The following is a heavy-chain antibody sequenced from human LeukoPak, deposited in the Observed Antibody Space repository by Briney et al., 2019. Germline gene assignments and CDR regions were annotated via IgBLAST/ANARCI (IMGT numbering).Heavy chain of an antibody. Sequence: SVKVSCKASGGTFSSYAISWVRQAPGQGLEWMGGIIPIFGTANYAQKFQGRVTITTDESTSTAYMELSSLRSEDTAVYYCARDSEMVRGVITDPNFDYWGQGTLVTVSS. V-gene: IGHV1-69*05. D-gene: IGHD3-10*01. CDR2: IIPIFGTA. CDR3: ARDSEMVRGVITDPNFDY. CDR1: GGTFSSYA. J-gene: IGHJ4*02.